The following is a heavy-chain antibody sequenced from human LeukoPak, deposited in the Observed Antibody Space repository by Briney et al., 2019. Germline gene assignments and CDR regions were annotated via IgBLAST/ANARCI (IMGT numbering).Heavy chain of an antibody. J-gene: IGHJ4*02. V-gene: IGHV1-69*13. Sequence: ASVKVSCKASGGTFSSYAISWVRQAPGQGLEWMGGIIPILGTANYAQKFQGRVTITADGSTSTAYMELSSLRSEDTAVYYCARGQQLVLNPEYWGQGTLVTVSS. D-gene: IGHD6-13*01. CDR2: IIPILGTA. CDR3: ARGQQLVLNPEY. CDR1: GGTFSSYA.